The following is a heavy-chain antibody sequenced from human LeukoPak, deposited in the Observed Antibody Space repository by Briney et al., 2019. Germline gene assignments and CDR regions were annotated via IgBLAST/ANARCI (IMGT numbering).Heavy chain of an antibody. CDR3: ARGRTGTTKYNWFDP. D-gene: IGHD1-7*01. J-gene: IGHJ5*02. V-gene: IGHV4-34*01. CDR1: GGSFRGYY. CDR2: INHSGST. Sequence: PSETLSLTCAVYGGSFRGYYWSWIRQPPGKGLEWIGEINHSGSTNYNPSLKSRVTISVDTSKNQFSLKLSSVTAADTAVYYCARGRTGTTKYNWFDPWGQGTLVTVSS.